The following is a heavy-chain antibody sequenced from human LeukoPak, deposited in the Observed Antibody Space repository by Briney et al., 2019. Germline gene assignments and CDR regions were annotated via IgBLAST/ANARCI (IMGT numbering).Heavy chain of an antibody. V-gene: IGHV4-34*01. CDR1: GGSFSGYY. CDR3: ARGYYCSSTSCYDY. CDR2: INHSGST. D-gene: IGHD2-2*01. Sequence: PSETLSLTCAVYGGSFSGYYWSWLRQPPGKGVEGGGEINHSGSTNYNPSLKSRLTISVDTSKNQFSLKLSSVTAADTAVYYCARGYYCSSTSCYDYWGQGTLVTVSS. J-gene: IGHJ4*02.